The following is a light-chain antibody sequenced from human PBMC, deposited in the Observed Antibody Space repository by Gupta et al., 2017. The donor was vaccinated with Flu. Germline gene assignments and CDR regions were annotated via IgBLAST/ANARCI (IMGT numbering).Light chain of an antibody. CDR1: RSNIGAGYD. V-gene: IGLV1-40*01. J-gene: IGLJ3*02. Sequence: QSVMTQPPSVSGAPGQRVTISCTGSRSNIGAGYDVHWYQQLPGAAPKLLIYGDNNRPSGVPGRFSASKSGTSASLAISGLQAEDEADYYCQSNDSSLSGSVFGGGTKLTVL. CDR3: QSNDSSLSGSV. CDR2: GDN.